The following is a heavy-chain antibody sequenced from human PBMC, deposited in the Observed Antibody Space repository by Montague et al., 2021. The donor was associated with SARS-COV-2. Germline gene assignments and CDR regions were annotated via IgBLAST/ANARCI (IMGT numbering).Heavy chain of an antibody. V-gene: IGHV4-39*07. Sequence: SETLSLTCTVSGGSISSSNYYWGWLRQPPGKELEWIGNMYYSGSTYCNPSLKSRVTISIDTSKNQFSLKLSSVTAADTAVYYCARDDIVLQGVTKGMDVWGQGTTVTVSS. CDR1: GGSISSSNYY. D-gene: IGHD3-10*01. J-gene: IGHJ6*02. CDR2: MYYSGST. CDR3: ARDDIVLQGVTKGMDV.